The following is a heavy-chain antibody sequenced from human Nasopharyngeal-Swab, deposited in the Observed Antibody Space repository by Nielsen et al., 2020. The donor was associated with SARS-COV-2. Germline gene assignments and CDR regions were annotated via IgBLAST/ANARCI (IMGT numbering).Heavy chain of an antibody. CDR2: ISDSGDDT. CDR1: GFTFSISA. CDR3: ANTGGYSLGFDY. Sequence: GGSLRLSCAASGFTFSISAMSWVRQAPGKGLEWVSSISDSGDDTYYADSVKGRFTISRDNSKNTLYLQMNSLRAEDTAVYYCANTGGYSLGFDYWGQGTLVTVPS. V-gene: IGHV3-23*01. D-gene: IGHD5-18*01. J-gene: IGHJ4*02.